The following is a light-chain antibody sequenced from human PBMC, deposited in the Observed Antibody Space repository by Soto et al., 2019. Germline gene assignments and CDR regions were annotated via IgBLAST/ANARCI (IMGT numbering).Light chain of an antibody. CDR3: QQYFSYPYT. Sequence: AIRMTQSPSSFSASTGDRVTITCRASQDISSYLAWYQQKVGKAPKLLIYAAATLQRGAPSRFSGSGSGTXXXXXXSRLQSEDFATYYCQQYFSYPYTFGQGTKLEI. CDR1: QDISSY. V-gene: IGKV1-8*01. CDR2: AAA. J-gene: IGKJ2*01.